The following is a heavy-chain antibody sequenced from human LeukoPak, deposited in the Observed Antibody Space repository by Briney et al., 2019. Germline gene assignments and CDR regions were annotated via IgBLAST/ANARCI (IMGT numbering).Heavy chain of an antibody. V-gene: IGHV1-2*02. CDR3: VRVGDIVLMVYDY. J-gene: IGHJ4*02. Sequence: ASVKVSCKASGYTFTGYYMHWVRQAPGQGLEWMGWINPNSGGTNYAQKFQGRVTMTRDTSISTAYMELSRLRSDDTAVYYCVRVGDIVLMVYDYWGQGTLVTVSS. CDR2: INPNSGGT. CDR1: GYTFTGYY. D-gene: IGHD2-8*01.